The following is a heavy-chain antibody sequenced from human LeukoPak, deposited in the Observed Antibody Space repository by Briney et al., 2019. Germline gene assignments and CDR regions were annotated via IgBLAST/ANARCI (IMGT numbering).Heavy chain of an antibody. J-gene: IGHJ4*02. CDR2: IYYSGST. D-gene: IGHD3-9*01. V-gene: IGHV4-59*01. CDR3: AGGSLRYFDWSAGVDYFDY. CDR1: GGSISSYY. Sequence: SETLSLTCTVSGGSISSYYWSWIRQPPGKGLEWMGYIYYSGSTNYNPSLKSRVTISVDTSKNQFSLKLSSVTAADTAVYYCAGGSLRYFDWSAGVDYFDYWGQGTLVTVSS.